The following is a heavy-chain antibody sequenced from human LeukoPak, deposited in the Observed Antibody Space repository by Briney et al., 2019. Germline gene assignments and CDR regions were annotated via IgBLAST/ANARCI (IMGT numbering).Heavy chain of an antibody. CDR1: GYTFTSYS. CDR3: ARGAGHYYDSSGANFDY. J-gene: IGHJ4*02. D-gene: IGHD3-22*01. V-gene: IGHV1-18*01. CDR2: ISAYNGNT. Sequence: ASVKVSCKASGYTFTSYSISWVRQAPGQGLEWMGWISAYNGNTNYAQKLQGRVTMTTDTSTSTAYMELRSLRSDDTAVYYCARGAGHYYDSSGANFDYWGQGTLVTVSS.